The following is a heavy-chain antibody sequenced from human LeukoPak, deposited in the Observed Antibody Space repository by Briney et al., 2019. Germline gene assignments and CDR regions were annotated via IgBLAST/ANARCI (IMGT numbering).Heavy chain of an antibody. V-gene: IGHV1-18*01. CDR3: ARDLLQYFDWLTMAGY. D-gene: IGHD3-9*01. Sequence: ASMKVSCKASGYTFTSYGISWVRQAPGQGLEWMGWISAYNGNTKYAQRLQGRVTMTTDTSTTTAYVELRSLRSDDTAVYYCARDLLQYFDWLTMAGYWGQGTLVSVSS. CDR1: GYTFTSYG. CDR2: ISAYNGNT. J-gene: IGHJ4*02.